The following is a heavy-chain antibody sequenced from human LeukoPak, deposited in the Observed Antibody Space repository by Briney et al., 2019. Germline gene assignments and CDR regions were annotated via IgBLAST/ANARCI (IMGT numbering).Heavy chain of an antibody. J-gene: IGHJ4*02. CDR3: ARAGTALGY. Sequence: SETLSLTCTVSGGSFSSGSYYWSWIRQPAGKGLEWIGRIYTSGITNYNPSLKSRVTISVDTSKNQFSLKLSSVTATDTAVYYCARAGTALGYWGQGTLVTVSS. CDR1: GGSFSSGSYY. V-gene: IGHV4-61*02. D-gene: IGHD3-3*02. CDR2: IYTSGIT.